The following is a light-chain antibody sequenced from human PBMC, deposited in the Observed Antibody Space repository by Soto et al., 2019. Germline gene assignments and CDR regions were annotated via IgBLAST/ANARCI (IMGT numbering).Light chain of an antibody. Sequence: EIVMTQSPATLSVSPGERATLSCRASQSVSSNLAWYQQKPGQAPRLLIYGASTRATGIPARFSGSGSGTEFTLTINSLQSDDFAVYYCHQYNSWWTFGQGTKVDIK. CDR1: QSVSSN. CDR2: GAS. V-gene: IGKV3-15*01. CDR3: HQYNSWWT. J-gene: IGKJ1*01.